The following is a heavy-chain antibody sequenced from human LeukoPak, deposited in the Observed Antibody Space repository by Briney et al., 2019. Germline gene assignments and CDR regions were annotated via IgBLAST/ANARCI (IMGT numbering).Heavy chain of an antibody. Sequence: GASVKVSCKASGYTFTSYAMHWVRQAPGQRLEWMGWINAGNGNTKYSQEFQGRVTITADKSTSTAYMELSSLRSEDTAVYYCARAGLAYCGGDCYSDVDYWGQGTLVTVSS. CDR3: ARAGLAYCGGDCYSDVDY. J-gene: IGHJ4*02. D-gene: IGHD2-21*02. CDR2: INAGNGNT. CDR1: GYTFTSYA. V-gene: IGHV1-3*03.